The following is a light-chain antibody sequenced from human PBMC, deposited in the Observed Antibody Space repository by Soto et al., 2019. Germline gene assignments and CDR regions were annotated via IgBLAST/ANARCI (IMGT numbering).Light chain of an antibody. Sequence: IQMTQAPSSLSASVGDRVTITCRASQSISSDLNWYQQKPGKAPKLLIYAASNLQSGVPSRFSGSGSGTDFTLTISSLQPEDFATYYCQQSYSTPLTFGGGTKVDIK. V-gene: IGKV1-39*01. J-gene: IGKJ4*01. CDR2: AAS. CDR3: QQSYSTPLT. CDR1: QSISSD.